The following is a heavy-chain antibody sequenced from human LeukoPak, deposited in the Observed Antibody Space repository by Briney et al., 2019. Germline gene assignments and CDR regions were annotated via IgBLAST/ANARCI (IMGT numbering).Heavy chain of an antibody. V-gene: IGHV3-23*01. CDR2: ISGSGGST. CDR1: GFTFSFYA. J-gene: IGHJ4*02. CDR3: AKDRRAGYSSGWYYFDY. D-gene: IGHD6-19*01. Sequence: GGSLRLSCAASGFTFSFYAMSWVRQAPGKGLEWVSAISGSGGSTYYADSVKGRFTISRDNSKNTLYLQMNSLRAEDTAVYYCAKDRRAGYSSGWYYFDYWGQGTLVTVSS.